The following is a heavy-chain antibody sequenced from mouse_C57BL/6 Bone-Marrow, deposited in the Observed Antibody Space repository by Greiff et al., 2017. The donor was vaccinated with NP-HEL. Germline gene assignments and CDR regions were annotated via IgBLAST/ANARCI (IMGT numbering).Heavy chain of an antibody. V-gene: IGHV1-62-2*01. CDR3: ARHEVAGPFYEYVLAY. CDR1: GYTFTEYT. CDR2: FYPGSGSI. D-gene: IGHD2-4*01. J-gene: IGHJ3*01. Sequence: QVQLKESGAELVKPGASVKLSCKASGYTFTEYTIHWVKQRSGQGLEWIGWFYPGSGSIKYNENFKDKATLTADKSSSTAFMELSRLTSEDSAVSFYARHEVAGPFYEYVLAYGGQGTRVTVTA.